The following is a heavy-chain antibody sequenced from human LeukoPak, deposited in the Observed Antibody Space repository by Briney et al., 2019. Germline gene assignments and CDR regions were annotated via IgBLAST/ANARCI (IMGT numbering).Heavy chain of an antibody. CDR3: ARDRADWDGMDV. CDR2: INPNSGGT. Sequence: ASVRVSCKASGYTFTGYYMHWVRQAPGQGLEWMGWINPNSGGTNYAQKFQGRVTMTRDTSISTAYMELSRLRSDDTAVYYCARDRADWDGMDVWGQGTTVTVSS. J-gene: IGHJ6*02. CDR1: GYTFTGYY. V-gene: IGHV1-2*02. D-gene: IGHD2-21*01.